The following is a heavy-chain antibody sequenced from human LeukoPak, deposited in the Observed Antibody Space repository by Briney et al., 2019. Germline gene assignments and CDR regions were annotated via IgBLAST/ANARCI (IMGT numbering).Heavy chain of an antibody. D-gene: IGHD2-21*02. CDR2: IYYTGIT. CDR3: ATSQCGSDCYLAGDY. CDR1: GGSISSYY. J-gene: IGHJ4*02. Sequence: PSETLSLACTVSGGSISSYYWSWIRQHPGKGLGWIGYIYYTGITNYNPSLKSRVTISVDTSKNQFSLNLNSVTAADTAVYYCATSQCGSDCYLAGDYWGQGTLVTVSS. V-gene: IGHV4-59*01.